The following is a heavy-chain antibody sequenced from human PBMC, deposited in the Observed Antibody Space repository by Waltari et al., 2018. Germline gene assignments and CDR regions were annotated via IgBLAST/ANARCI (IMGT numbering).Heavy chain of an antibody. Sequence: EVQLVESGGGLVKPGGSLRLSCAASGFTFSSYSMNWVRQAPGKGLELVSSISSSSSYIYYADSVKVRFTISRDNAKNSLYLQMNSLRAEDTAVYYCARGNTVTGFDYWGQGTLVTVSS. V-gene: IGHV3-21*01. CDR3: ARGNTVTGFDY. D-gene: IGHD4-17*01. CDR2: ISSSSSYI. CDR1: GFTFSSYS. J-gene: IGHJ4*02.